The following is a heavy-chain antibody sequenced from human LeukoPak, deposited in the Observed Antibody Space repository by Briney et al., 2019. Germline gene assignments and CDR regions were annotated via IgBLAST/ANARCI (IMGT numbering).Heavy chain of an antibody. V-gene: IGHV3-23*01. CDR2: ISGSGGST. CDR3: AKNNDYGGSYWYFDL. D-gene: IGHD4-23*01. J-gene: IGHJ2*01. CDR1: GFTFSSYA. Sequence: GGSLRLSCAASGFTFSSYAMSWVRQAPGKGLEWVSAISGSGGSTYYADSVKGRFTISRDNSRNTVYLQMSSLRDEDTAVYYCAKNNDYGGSYWYFDLWGRGTLVTVSS.